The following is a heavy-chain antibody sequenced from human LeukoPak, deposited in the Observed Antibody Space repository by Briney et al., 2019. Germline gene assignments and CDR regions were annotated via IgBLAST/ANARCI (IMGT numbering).Heavy chain of an antibody. CDR2: INHSGST. V-gene: IGHV4-39*07. D-gene: IGHD2-2*01. Sequence: SETLSLTCTVSGGSISSSGYYWSWIRQPPGKGLEWIGEINHSGSTNYNPSLKSRVTISVDTSKNQFSLKLSSVTAADTAVYYCARGYRYCSSTSCPNWFDPWGRGTLVTVSS. CDR3: ARGYRYCSSTSCPNWFDP. CDR1: GGSISSSGYY. J-gene: IGHJ5*02.